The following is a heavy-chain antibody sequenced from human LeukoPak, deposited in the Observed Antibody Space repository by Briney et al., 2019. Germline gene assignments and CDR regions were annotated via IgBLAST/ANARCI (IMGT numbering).Heavy chain of an antibody. CDR3: ARGEYYSNYFDY. CDR2: IYYSGST. D-gene: IGHD4-11*01. J-gene: IGHJ4*02. CDR1: GGSISSGGYS. Sequence: PSQTLSLTCAVSGGSISSGGYSWSWIRQPPGKGLEWIGYIYYSGSTYYNPSLKSRVTISVDTSKNQFSLKLSSVTAADTAVYYCARGEYYSNYFDYWGQGTLVTVSS. V-gene: IGHV4-30-4*07.